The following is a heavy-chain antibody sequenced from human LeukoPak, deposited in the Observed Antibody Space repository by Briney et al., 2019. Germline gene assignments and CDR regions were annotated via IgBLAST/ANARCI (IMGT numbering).Heavy chain of an antibody. Sequence: SETLSLTCTVSGGSISSYYWSWIRQPPGKGLEWIGYIYYSGSTNYNPSLKSRVTISVDTSKNQFSLKLSSVTAADTAVYYCARDRYYVRGFDYWGQGTLVTVSS. D-gene: IGHD1-26*01. J-gene: IGHJ4*02. CDR1: GGSISSYY. CDR3: ARDRYYVRGFDY. V-gene: IGHV4-59*12. CDR2: IYYSGST.